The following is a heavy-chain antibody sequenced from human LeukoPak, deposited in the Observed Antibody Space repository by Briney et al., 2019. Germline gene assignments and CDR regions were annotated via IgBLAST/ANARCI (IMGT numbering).Heavy chain of an antibody. CDR1: GGSISSSSYY. J-gene: IGHJ4*02. CDR2: IYYSGST. CDR3: ARRSGDFWSGYLDDY. V-gene: IGHV4-39*01. Sequence: SETLSLTCTVSGGSISSSSYYWGWIRQPPGKGLEWIGSIYYSGSTYYNPSLKSRVTISVDTSKNQFSLKLSSVTAADTAVYYCARRSGDFWSGYLDDYWGQGTLVTVSS. D-gene: IGHD3-3*01.